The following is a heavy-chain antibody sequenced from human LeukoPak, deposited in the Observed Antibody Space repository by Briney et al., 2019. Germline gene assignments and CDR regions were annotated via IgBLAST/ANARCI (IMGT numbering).Heavy chain of an antibody. CDR1: GGSVSDYY. V-gene: IGHV4-59*02. CDR2: IYYTGGT. CDR3: ASRKLGNDY. Sequence: SETLSLTCTVSGGSVSDYYWSWIRQSPGKGLEWIGYIYYTGGTSYNPSLRSRVTMSADTSKNQFSLKLSSVTAADTAVYYCASRKLGNDYWGQGTLVTVSS. D-gene: IGHD7-27*01. J-gene: IGHJ4*02.